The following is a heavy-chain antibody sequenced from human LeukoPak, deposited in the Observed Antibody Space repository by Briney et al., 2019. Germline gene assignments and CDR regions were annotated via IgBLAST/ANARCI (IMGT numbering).Heavy chain of an antibody. J-gene: IGHJ4*02. CDR1: GSSFNSYW. Sequence: GESLKISCKASGSSFNSYWIVWVRQLPGKGLEWMGIIYPGDSETRYRPSFQGQVTISTDKSTSTAYLQWSSLKASDSAMYYCARRLEWPRYYFDYWGQGTLVTVSS. CDR3: ARRLEWPRYYFDY. CDR2: IYPGDSET. V-gene: IGHV5-51*01. D-gene: IGHD2-8*01.